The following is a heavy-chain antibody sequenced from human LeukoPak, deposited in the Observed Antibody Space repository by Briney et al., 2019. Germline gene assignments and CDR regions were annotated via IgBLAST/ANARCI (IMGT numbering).Heavy chain of an antibody. CDR3: AKDLGRITMIVVVITLDY. CDR1: GFTFSSYA. J-gene: IGHJ4*02. Sequence: PGGSLRLSCAASGFTFSSYAMSWVRQAPGKGLGWVSAISGSGGSTYYADSVKGRFTISRDNSKNTLYLQMNSTRAEDTAVYYCAKDLGRITMIVVVITLDYWGQGTLVTVSS. V-gene: IGHV3-23*01. CDR2: ISGSGGST. D-gene: IGHD3-22*01.